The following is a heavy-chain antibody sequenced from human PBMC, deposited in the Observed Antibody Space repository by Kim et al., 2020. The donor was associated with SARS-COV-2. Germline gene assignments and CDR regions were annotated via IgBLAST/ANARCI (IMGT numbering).Heavy chain of an antibody. CDR1: GFTFSSYA. V-gene: IGHV3-30*04. D-gene: IGHD3-22*01. CDR2: ISYDGSNK. Sequence: GGSLRLSWAASGFTFSSYALHWVRQSPGKGLEWVAVISYDGSNKYYADSVKGRFTISRDKSKNTLYLQMNSLRAEDTAVYYCARDRPSDYYDSSGYYYQALDYWGQGTLVTVSS. CDR3: ARDRPSDYYDSSGYYYQALDY. J-gene: IGHJ4*02.